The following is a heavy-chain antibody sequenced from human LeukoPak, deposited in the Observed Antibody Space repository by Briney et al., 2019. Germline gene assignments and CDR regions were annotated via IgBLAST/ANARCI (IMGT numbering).Heavy chain of an antibody. J-gene: IGHJ6*02. CDR2: ISSSSSYI. V-gene: IGHV3-21*01. Sequence: GGSLRLSCAASEFDFSSHAMTWVRQAPGKGLEWVSSISSSSSYIYYADSVKGRFTISRDNAKNSLYLQMNSLRAEDTAVYYCARAQYCSGGSCYLGSGMDVRGQGTTVTVSS. CDR3: ARAQYCSGGSCYLGSGMDV. D-gene: IGHD2-15*01. CDR1: EFDFSSHA.